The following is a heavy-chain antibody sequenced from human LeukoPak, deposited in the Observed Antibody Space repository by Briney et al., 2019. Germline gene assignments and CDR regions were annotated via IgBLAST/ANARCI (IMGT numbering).Heavy chain of an antibody. CDR3: ARDLHY. CDR2: IDTGVDT. Sequence: GGSLRLSCAASGFTVSNNYMSWVRQAPGKGLEWVSIIDTGVDTYYADSVKGRFTISRDNSKNTLYLQMNSLRAEDTDVYYCARDLHYWGQGTLVTVSS. CDR1: GFTVSNNY. J-gene: IGHJ4*02. V-gene: IGHV3-53*01.